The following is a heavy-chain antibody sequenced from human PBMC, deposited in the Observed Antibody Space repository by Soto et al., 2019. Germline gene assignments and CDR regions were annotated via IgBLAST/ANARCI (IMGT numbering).Heavy chain of an antibody. D-gene: IGHD1-1*01. Sequence: GGSLRLSCAASGFSLRSYWMSWVRQAPGKGLEWVANIRQDGGEKYYVDSVKGRFAISRDNAHNSLYLQMNNLRPEDTAVYYCAPETTVLISWGQGTLVTVSS. J-gene: IGHJ5*02. CDR3: APETTVLIS. CDR1: GFSLRSYW. V-gene: IGHV3-7*01. CDR2: IRQDGGEK.